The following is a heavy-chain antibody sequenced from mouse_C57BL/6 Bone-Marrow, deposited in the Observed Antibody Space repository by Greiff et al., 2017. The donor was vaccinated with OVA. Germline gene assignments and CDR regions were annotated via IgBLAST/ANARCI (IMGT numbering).Heavy chain of an antibody. CDR1: GYSITSGYY. Sequence: EVQLQQSGPGLVKPSQSLSLTCSVTGYSITSGYYWNWIRQFPGNKLEWVGYISYDGSNNYNPSLKNRISITRDTSKNQFFLKLNSVTTEDTATYYCARTEGFAYWGQGTLVTVSA. V-gene: IGHV3-6*01. CDR3: ARTEGFAY. J-gene: IGHJ3*01. CDR2: ISYDGSN.